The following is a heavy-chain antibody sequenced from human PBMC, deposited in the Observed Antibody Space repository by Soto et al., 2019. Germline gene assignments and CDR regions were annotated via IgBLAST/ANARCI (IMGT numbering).Heavy chain of an antibody. Sequence: VQFLESGGGLVQPGGSLRLSCEASGVTFSNYAMNWVRQAPGKGLEWVSGISHSGSSTYYADSVKGRFTISRDNSKNTLFLQMNSLTAEDTAVYYCAKGSWVHHGSEGGNWLDPWGQGTLVTVSS. CDR3: AKGSWVHHGSEGGNWLDP. V-gene: IGHV3-23*01. J-gene: IGHJ5*02. CDR2: ISHSGSST. D-gene: IGHD3-10*01. CDR1: GVTFSNYA.